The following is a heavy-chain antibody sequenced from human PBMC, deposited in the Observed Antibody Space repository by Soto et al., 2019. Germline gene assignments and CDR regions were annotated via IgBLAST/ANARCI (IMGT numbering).Heavy chain of an antibody. Sequence: QVQLVESGGGVVQPGRSLRLSCAASGFTFSSYVMHWVRQAPGKGLEWVAVISYDGSNKYYADSVKGRFTISRDNSENTLYLQMNSLRAEDTAVYYCAKALRRDGYNFDCWGQGTLVTVSS. V-gene: IGHV3-30*18. J-gene: IGHJ4*02. CDR2: ISYDGSNK. CDR3: AKALRRDGYNFDC. D-gene: IGHD5-12*01. CDR1: GFTFSSYV.